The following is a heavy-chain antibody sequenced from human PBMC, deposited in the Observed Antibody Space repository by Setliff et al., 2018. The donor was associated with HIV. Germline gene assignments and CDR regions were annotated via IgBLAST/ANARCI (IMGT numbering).Heavy chain of an antibody. CDR1: GYKFTSYY. CDR2: INPSIVST. CDR3: ARTNRWELLSPYFDA. J-gene: IGHJ4*02. D-gene: IGHD1-7*01. V-gene: IGHV1-46*01. Sequence: ASVKVSCKASGYKFTSYYIHWVRQAPGQGLEWMGIINPSIVSTTYAEKFQGRVAMTRDTSTGTVYMELSSLRSEDTAVYYCARTNRWELLSPYFDAWGQGTLVTVSS.